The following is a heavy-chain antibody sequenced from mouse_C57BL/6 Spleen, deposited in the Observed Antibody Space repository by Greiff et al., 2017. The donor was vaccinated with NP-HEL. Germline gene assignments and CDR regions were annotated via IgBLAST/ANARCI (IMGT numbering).Heavy chain of an antibody. CDR1: GYAFSSSW. CDR2: IYPGDGDT. Sequence: QVQLQQSGPELVKPGASVKISCKASGYAFSSSWMNWVKQRPGKGLEWIGRIYPGDGDTNYNGKFKGKATLTADKSSSTSYMQLSSLTSEDSAVDVCAREIYYGSRWAYYAMDYWGQGTSVTVSS. J-gene: IGHJ4*01. CDR3: AREIYYGSRWAYYAMDY. V-gene: IGHV1-82*01. D-gene: IGHD1-1*01.